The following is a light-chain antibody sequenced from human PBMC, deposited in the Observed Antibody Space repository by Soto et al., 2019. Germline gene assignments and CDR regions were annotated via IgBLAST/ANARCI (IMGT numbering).Light chain of an antibody. CDR2: GAS. V-gene: IGKV3-20*01. J-gene: IGKJ4*01. CDR3: QQYGSSPLT. Sequence: DIMLKMSPGTLSLSPQERATLSCRASQSVSSSYLAWYQQKPGQAPRLLIYGASSRATGIPDRFSGSGSGTDFTLTISRLEPEDFAVYYCQQYGSSPLTFGGGAKV. CDR1: QSVSSSY.